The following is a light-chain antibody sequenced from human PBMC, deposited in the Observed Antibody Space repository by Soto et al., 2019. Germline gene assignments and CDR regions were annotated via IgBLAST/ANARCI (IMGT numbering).Light chain of an antibody. CDR1: QSVTSSY. CDR2: AAS. CDR3: QQYGYSAT. Sequence: EIMLTQSPGTLSLSPGERATLSCRASQSVTSSYLAWYQQKPGQAPRLLIYAASSRATGIPDRFSGSGSGTDFTLTISRLEPEDFAVYYCQQYGYSATFGGGTKVDI. V-gene: IGKV3-20*01. J-gene: IGKJ4*01.